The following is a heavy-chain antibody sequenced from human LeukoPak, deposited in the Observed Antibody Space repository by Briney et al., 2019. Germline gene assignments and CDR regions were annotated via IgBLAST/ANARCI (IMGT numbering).Heavy chain of an antibody. CDR2: ISYAGKNK. CDR1: GFTFSSYA. V-gene: IGHV3-30*04. D-gene: IGHD2-15*01. J-gene: IGHJ4*02. Sequence: PGGSLRLSCAASGFTFSSYAMHWVRQAPGKGLEWVAVISYAGKNKFYADSVKGRFTISRDNSKNTLYVQMNSLRAEDTAVYYCSRGGYCSGGTCSAYPFDYWGQGTLVTVSS. CDR3: SRGGYCSGGTCSAYPFDY.